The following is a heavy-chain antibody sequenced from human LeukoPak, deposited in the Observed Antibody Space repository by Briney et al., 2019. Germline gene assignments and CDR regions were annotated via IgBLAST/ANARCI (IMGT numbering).Heavy chain of an antibody. V-gene: IGHV7-4-1*02. Sequence: ASVKVSCKASGYTFTTYAMNWVRQAPGQGLEWMGWINTNTGNPTYAQGFTGRFVFSLDTSVSTAYLQTSSLKAEDTAVYYCARVGSSSWYEGLYYYYYYMDVWGKGTTVTVSS. CDR3: ARVGSSSWYEGLYYYYYYMDV. J-gene: IGHJ6*03. CDR2: INTNTGNP. D-gene: IGHD6-13*01. CDR1: GYTFTTYA.